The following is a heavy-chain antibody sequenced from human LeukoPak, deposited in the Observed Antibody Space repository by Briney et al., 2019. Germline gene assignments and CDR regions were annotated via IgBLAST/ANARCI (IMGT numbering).Heavy chain of an antibody. V-gene: IGHV1-2*02. CDR2: INPTNGVS. Sequence: GASVKVSCKASGYIFNDYYMHWVRQAPGQGLEWMGWINPTNGVSKIPQRFQGRVTLTRDTSISTAYMEVSRLSSDDTAVYNCARDGGLDVWGQGTTVTVSS. CDR1: GYIFNDYY. CDR3: ARDGGLDV. J-gene: IGHJ6*02.